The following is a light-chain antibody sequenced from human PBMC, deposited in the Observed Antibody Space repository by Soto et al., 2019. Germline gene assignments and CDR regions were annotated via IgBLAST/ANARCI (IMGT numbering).Light chain of an antibody. CDR3: SSYTSSSTLEGV. CDR1: SSDVGGYNY. J-gene: IGLJ2*01. Sequence: QSVLTQPASVSGSPGQSITISCTGISSDVGGYNYVSWYQQHPGKAPKLMIYDVSNRPSGVSNRFSGSKSGNTASLTISGLQAEDEADYYCSSYTSSSTLEGVFGGGTKLTVL. CDR2: DVS. V-gene: IGLV2-14*01.